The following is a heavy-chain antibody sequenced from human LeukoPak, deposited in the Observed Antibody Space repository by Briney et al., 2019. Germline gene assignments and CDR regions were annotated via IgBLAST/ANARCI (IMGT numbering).Heavy chain of an antibody. CDR1: GFTFSTYE. D-gene: IGHD3-10*01. J-gene: IGHJ3*02. CDR2: IDSSGSTI. CDR3: ARDRRLLYFGELFHDAFDI. V-gene: IGHV3-48*03. Sequence: GTSLRLSCAASGFTFSTYEMNWVRQAPTKGLEWISYIDSSGSTIYYADSVKGRFTISRDNSKNTLYLQMNSLRAEDTAVYYCARDRRLLYFGELFHDAFDIWGQGTMVTVSS.